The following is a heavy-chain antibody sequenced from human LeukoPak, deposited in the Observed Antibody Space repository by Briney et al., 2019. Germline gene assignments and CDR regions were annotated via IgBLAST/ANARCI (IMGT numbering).Heavy chain of an antibody. CDR2: INPSGGST. Sequence: ASVKVSCKASGYTFTSYYMHWVRQAPGQGLEWMGIINPSGGSTSYAQKFQGRVTMTRDTSTSTVYMELSSLRSEDTAVYYCARGARYDSSGYPEVGDAFDIWGQGTMVTVSS. CDR1: GYTFTSYY. D-gene: IGHD3-22*01. J-gene: IGHJ3*02. CDR3: ARGARYDSSGYPEVGDAFDI. V-gene: IGHV1-46*01.